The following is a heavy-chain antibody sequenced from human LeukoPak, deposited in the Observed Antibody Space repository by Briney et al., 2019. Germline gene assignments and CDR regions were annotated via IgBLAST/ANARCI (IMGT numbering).Heavy chain of an antibody. D-gene: IGHD3-10*01. V-gene: IGHV3-74*01. Sequence: GGSLRLSCAASGFIFSSFWMHWVRQAPGKGLVWVSRINSDGSSTVYADSVKGRFTISRDNAKNTLYLQMNSLRAEDTAVYYCAGFRGVNSPHWGQGTLVTVSS. CDR3: AGFRGVNSPH. CDR1: GFIFSSFW. CDR2: INSDGSST. J-gene: IGHJ4*02.